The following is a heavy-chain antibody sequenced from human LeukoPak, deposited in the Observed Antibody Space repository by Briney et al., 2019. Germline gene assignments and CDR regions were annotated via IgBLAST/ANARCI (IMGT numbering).Heavy chain of an antibody. Sequence: SETLSLTCTVSVSGDSFSSYHWSWLRQPPGKGLEGIGNISSSGSTSYNTSLKSRVTISVDTSKNQFSLKLSSVTAADTAVYYCARVGRGDHTWGSYSCDHWGQGTLVSVSS. CDR2: ISSSGST. CDR1: GDSFSSYH. J-gene: IGHJ1*01. D-gene: IGHD3-16*01. CDR3: ARVGRGDHTWGSYSCDH. V-gene: IGHV4-59*01.